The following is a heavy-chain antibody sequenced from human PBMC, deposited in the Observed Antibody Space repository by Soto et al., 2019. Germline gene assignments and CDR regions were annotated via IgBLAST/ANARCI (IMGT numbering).Heavy chain of an antibody. J-gene: IGHJ6*02. CDR2: LSGSGGFT. V-gene: IGHV3-23*01. D-gene: IGHD4-4*01. CDR3: AKGRIAGGTVTGGTHYYYYYGMDV. CDR1: GFTFNTYA. Sequence: EVHLLESGGALVQPGGSLRLSCAASGFTFNTYAMSWVRQAPGKGLEWVASLSGSGGFTEHADSVKGRFSISRDNSKNTLYLEMNSLRTEDTAVYYCAKGRIAGGTVTGGTHYYYYYGMDVWGQGTTVTVSS.